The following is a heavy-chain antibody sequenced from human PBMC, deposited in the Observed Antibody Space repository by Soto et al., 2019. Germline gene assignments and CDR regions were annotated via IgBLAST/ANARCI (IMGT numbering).Heavy chain of an antibody. Sequence: SETLSLTCAVSGGSISSGGYSWSWIRQPPGKGLERIGYIYHSGSTYYNPSLKSRVTISVDRSKNQFSLKLSSVTAADTAVYYCARGPVSTGDFDYWGQGTLVSVSS. CDR3: ARGPVSTGDFDY. CDR1: GGSISSGGYS. V-gene: IGHV4-30-2*01. D-gene: IGHD1-1*01. CDR2: IYHSGST. J-gene: IGHJ4*02.